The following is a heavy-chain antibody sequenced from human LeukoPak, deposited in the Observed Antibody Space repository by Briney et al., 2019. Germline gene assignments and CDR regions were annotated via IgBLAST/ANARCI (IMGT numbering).Heavy chain of an antibody. J-gene: IGHJ4*02. V-gene: IGHV3-7*01. D-gene: IGHD4-11*01. Sequence: GGSLRLSCAASGFTFSNAWMSWARQAPGKGLEWVANIKQDESEKYYMDSVKGRFTISRDNAKNSLSLQMSSLRADDTAVYYCARVGRDSKYGYFDFWGQGTLVTVSS. CDR2: IKQDESEK. CDR1: GFTFSNAW. CDR3: ARVGRDSKYGYFDF.